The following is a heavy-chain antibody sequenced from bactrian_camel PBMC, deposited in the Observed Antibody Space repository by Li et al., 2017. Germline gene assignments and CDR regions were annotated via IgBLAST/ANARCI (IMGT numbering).Heavy chain of an antibody. CDR1: GYSSNTFC. J-gene: IGHJ4*01. V-gene: IGHV3S9*01. Sequence: HVQLVESGGGSAQAGGSVRLSCAASGYSSNTFCMGWFRRVPGLEREGVAGIGIDGRTAYADSVKGRSTISQDKAKSIVYLQMNSLQPEDTGVYSCAAVSCPRGVVVAAADQYDHWGQGTQVTVS. CDR3: AAVSCPRGVVVAAADQYDH. CDR2: IGIDGRT. D-gene: IGHD7*01.